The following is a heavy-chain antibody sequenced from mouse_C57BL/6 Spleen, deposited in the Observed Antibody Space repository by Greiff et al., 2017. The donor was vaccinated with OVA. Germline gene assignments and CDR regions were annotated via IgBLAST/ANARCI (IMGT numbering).Heavy chain of an antibody. CDR2: ISNGGGST. CDR1: GFTFSDYY. CDR3: ARSIYDGIYDAMDY. V-gene: IGHV5-12*01. Sequence: EVQRVESGGGLVQPGGSLKLSCAASGFTFSDYYMYWVRQTPEKRLEWVAYISNGGGSTYYPATVKGRFTISRDNAKNTLYLQMSRLKSEDTAMYYCARSIYDGIYDAMDYWGQGTSVTVSS. J-gene: IGHJ4*01. D-gene: IGHD2-3*01.